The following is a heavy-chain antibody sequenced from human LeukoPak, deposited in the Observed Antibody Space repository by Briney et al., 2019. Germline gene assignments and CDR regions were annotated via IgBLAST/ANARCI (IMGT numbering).Heavy chain of an antibody. CDR1: GFIFSNYW. D-gene: IGHD5-18*01. CDR3: ARDPSRGYNYGYGDY. Sequence: PGGSLRLSCAASGFIFSNYWMTWVRQATGKGLEWVAHINQDRSETYYVDSVKGRFTIARDNAKNSLYLQMNSLRAEDTAVYYCARDPSRGYNYGYGDYWGQGTLVIVS. CDR2: INQDRSET. V-gene: IGHV3-7*01. J-gene: IGHJ4*02.